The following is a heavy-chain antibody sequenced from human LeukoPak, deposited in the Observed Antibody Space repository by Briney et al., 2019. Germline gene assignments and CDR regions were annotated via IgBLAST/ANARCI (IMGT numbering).Heavy chain of an antibody. Sequence: GGSLRLSCAASGFTFDDYAMHWVRQAPGKGLEWVSGTSWNSGSIGYADSVKGRFTISRDNAKNSLYLQMNSLRAEDTALYYCAKPPAGCSSTSRYLYYWGQGTLVTVSS. V-gene: IGHV3-9*01. CDR2: TSWNSGSI. J-gene: IGHJ4*02. CDR1: GFTFDDYA. D-gene: IGHD2-2*01. CDR3: AKPPAGCSSTSRYLYY.